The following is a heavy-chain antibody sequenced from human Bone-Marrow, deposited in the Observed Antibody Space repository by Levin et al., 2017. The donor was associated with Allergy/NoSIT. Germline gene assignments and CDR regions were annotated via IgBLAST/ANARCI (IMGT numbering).Heavy chain of an antibody. CDR2: ITDRGDRA. V-gene: IGHV3-23*01. D-gene: IGHD6-6*01. J-gene: IGHJ6*02. CDR1: GFTFSRYA. CDR3: ATIEYSSSDRSFSGLDV. Sequence: GGSLRLSCAASGFTFSRYAISWVRQAPGKGLEWVSTITDRGDRAFYADSVKGRFTISRDNSKDTLNLQMNSLRADDTALYYCATIEYSSSDRSFSGLDVWGQWATVTVSS.